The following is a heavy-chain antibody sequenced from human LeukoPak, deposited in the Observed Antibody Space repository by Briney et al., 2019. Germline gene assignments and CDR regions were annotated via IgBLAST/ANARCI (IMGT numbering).Heavy chain of an antibody. V-gene: IGHV3-64*01. Sequence: GGSLRLSCAASGFTFSNYALHWVRQRPGKGLEYVSGISSTGGSTHYANSVKGRFTISRDNSKNTLYFQMGSLRAEDMAVYYCARVSDGSYYYYWGQGTLVTVSS. CDR2: ISSTGGST. D-gene: IGHD1-26*01. J-gene: IGHJ4*02. CDR1: GFTFSNYA. CDR3: ARVSDGSYYYY.